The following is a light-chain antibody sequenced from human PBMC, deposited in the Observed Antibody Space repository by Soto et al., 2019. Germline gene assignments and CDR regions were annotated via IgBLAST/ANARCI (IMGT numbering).Light chain of an antibody. CDR3: DSYTSSSSYV. V-gene: IGLV2-14*01. J-gene: IGLJ1*01. CDR1: GSDVGGYRY. CDR2: DVS. Sequence: QSVLTQPASVSGSPGQSIAISCTGTGSDVGGYRYVSWYQQHPGKAHKLIIYDVSNRPSGVSDRFSGSKSGNTASLTISGLQSEDEADYYCDSYTSSSSYVFGTGTKVTVL.